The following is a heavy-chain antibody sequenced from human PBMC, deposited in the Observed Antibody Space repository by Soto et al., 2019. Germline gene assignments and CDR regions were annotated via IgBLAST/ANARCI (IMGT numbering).Heavy chain of an antibody. V-gene: IGHV4-31*03. D-gene: IGHD3-22*01. CDR1: GGSISSGGYY. CDR2: IYYSGST. J-gene: IGHJ4*02. Sequence: SETLSLTCTVSGGSISSGGYYWSWIRQHPGKGLEWIGYIYYSGSTYYNPSLKSRVTISVDTSKNQFSLKLSSVTAADTAVYYCARDHYYYDSSGYYEYFDYWGQGTLVTVS. CDR3: ARDHYYYDSSGYYEYFDY.